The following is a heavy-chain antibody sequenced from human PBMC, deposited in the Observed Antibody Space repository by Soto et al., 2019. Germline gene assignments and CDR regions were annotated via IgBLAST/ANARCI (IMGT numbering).Heavy chain of an antibody. J-gene: IGHJ6*02. CDR2: INSDGSST. D-gene: IGHD1-26*01. Sequence: GGSLRLSCAAFGFTFSSYWMHWVRQAPGKGLVWVSRINSDGSSTSYADSVKGRFTISRDNAKNTLYLQMNSLRAEDTAVYYCARGRGSYYSPYYYYGMDVWGQGTTVTVSS. CDR1: GFTFSSYW. V-gene: IGHV3-74*01. CDR3: ARGRGSYYSPYYYYGMDV.